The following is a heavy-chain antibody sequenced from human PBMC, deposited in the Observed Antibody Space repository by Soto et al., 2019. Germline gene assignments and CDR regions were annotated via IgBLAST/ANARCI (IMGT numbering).Heavy chain of an antibody. CDR2: INPNSGGT. CDR1: GYTFTGYY. J-gene: IGHJ6*02. Sequence: ASVKVSCKASGYTFTGYYMHWVRQAPGQGLEWMGWINPNSGGTNYAQKFQGWVTMTRDTSISTAYMELSRLRSDDTAVYYCARDGAHVDIVATGDYYYYGMDVWGQGTTVTVS. V-gene: IGHV1-2*04. D-gene: IGHD5-12*01. CDR3: ARDGAHVDIVATGDYYYYGMDV.